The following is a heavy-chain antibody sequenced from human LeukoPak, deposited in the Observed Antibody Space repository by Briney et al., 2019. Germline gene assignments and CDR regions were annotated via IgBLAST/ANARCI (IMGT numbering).Heavy chain of an antibody. CDR2: ISAYNGNT. Sequence: GASVTVSCKASGYTFTSYIISWVRQAPGQGVEGMGWISAYNGNTNYAQKLQGRVTMTTDTSTSTAYMELRSLRSDDTAVYYCATVVGYYDSSGYLDCWGQGTLVTVSS. CDR3: ATVVGYYDSSGYLDC. J-gene: IGHJ4*02. CDR1: GYTFTSYI. D-gene: IGHD3-22*01. V-gene: IGHV1-18*01.